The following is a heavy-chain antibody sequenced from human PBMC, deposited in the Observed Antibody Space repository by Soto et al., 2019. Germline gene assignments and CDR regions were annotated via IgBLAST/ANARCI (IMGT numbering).Heavy chain of an antibody. J-gene: IGHJ5*02. V-gene: IGHV4-4*07. Sequence: SETLSLTCTVSGASISVFYWSWIRKSAGKGLEWIGRIYATGTTDYNPSLKSRVMMSVDTSKKQFSLKLRSVTAADTAVYYCVRDGTKTLRDWFDPWGQGISVTVS. CDR2: IYATGTT. CDR1: GASISVFY. D-gene: IGHD1-1*01. CDR3: VRDGTKTLRDWFDP.